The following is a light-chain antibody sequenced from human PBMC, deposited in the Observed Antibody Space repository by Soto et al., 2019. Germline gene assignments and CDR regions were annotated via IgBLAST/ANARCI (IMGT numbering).Light chain of an antibody. Sequence: EIVMTQSPATLSVSPGERATLSCRASQSVSSNFAWYQQKPGQAPRLVIYDAFARATGIPTRFSGSGSGTDFTLTLSSLQSEDFAVYHCHQSNPWPSTFGQGKKLELK. J-gene: IGKJ2*01. CDR3: HQSNPWPST. V-gene: IGKV3-15*01. CDR1: QSVSSN. CDR2: DAF.